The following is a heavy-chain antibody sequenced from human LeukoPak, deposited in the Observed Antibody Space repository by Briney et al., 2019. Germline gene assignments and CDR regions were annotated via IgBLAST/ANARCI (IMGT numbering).Heavy chain of an antibody. J-gene: IGHJ4*02. CDR1: GFTVSSNY. Sequence: GGSLILSCAASGFTVSSNYMSWDRQAPGKVLEWVSVISCSGGSTYYADSVKGRFTISRDSSKNTLYLQMNSLRAGDAAVYYCAKAHVTTCSGAYCYPFDYWSQGTLVTVSS. CDR3: AKAHVTTCSGAYCYPFDY. V-gene: IGHV3-23*01. CDR2: ISCSGGST. D-gene: IGHD2-15*01.